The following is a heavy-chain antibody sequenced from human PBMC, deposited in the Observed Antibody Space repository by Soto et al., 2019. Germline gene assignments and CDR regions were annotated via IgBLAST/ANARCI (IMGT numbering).Heavy chain of an antibody. CDR2: ISWNSGSI. J-gene: IGHJ3*02. V-gene: IGHV3-9*01. CDR1: GFTFDDYA. Sequence: GGSLRLSCAASGFTFDDYAMHWVRQAPGKGLEWVSGISWNSGSIGYADSVKGRFTISRDNAKNSLYLQMNSLRAEDTALYYCAKDDDYGDGYAFDIWGQGTMVTVSS. D-gene: IGHD4-17*01. CDR3: AKDDDYGDGYAFDI.